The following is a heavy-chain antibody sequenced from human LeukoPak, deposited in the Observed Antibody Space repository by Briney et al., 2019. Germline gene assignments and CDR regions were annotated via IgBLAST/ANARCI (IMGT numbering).Heavy chain of an antibody. V-gene: IGHV3-21*01. CDR3: AREASYESGAFDI. D-gene: IGHD3-3*01. J-gene: IGHJ3*02. CDR2: ISSSSSYI. CDR1: GFTFSSYS. Sequence: PGGSLRLSCAASGFTFSSYSMNWVRQAPGKGLEWVSSISSSSSYIYCADSVKGRFTISRDNAKNSLYLQMNSLRDEDTAVYYCAREASYESGAFDIWGQGTMVTVSS.